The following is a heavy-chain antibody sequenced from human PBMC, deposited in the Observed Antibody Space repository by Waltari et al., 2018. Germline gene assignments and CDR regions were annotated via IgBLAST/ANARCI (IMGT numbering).Heavy chain of an antibody. Sequence: QVQLQESGPGLVKPSETLSLTCTVSGGSISSYYWSWIRQPPGKGLEWIGYIYYSGSTNYNPSLKSRVTISVDTSKNQFSLKLSSVTAADTAVYYCAGAYDSSGYYGSWFDPWGQGTLVTVSS. CDR2: IYYSGST. CDR1: GGSISSYY. J-gene: IGHJ5*02. D-gene: IGHD3-22*01. V-gene: IGHV4-59*01. CDR3: AGAYDSSGYYGSWFDP.